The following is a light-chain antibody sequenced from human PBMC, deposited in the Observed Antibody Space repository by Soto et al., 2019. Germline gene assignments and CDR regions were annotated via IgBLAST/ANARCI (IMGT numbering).Light chain of an antibody. Sequence: QSALTQPPSASGSPGQSVTISCTGTSSDVGGYNYVSWYQQHPGKAPKLMIYEVSKRPSGVPDRFSDSKSGNTASLTVSGLQAEDEADYYCSSYAGSNRFGVFGGGTKVTVL. CDR2: EVS. J-gene: IGLJ2*01. CDR1: SSDVGGYNY. CDR3: SSYAGSNRFGV. V-gene: IGLV2-8*01.